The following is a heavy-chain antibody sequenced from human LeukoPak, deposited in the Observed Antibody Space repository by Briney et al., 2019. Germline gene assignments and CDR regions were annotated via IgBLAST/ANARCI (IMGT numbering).Heavy chain of an antibody. CDR2: IIPILNIP. CDR1: GGTFDSSA. D-gene: IGHD1-1*01. CDR3: AREKMEVGYYGLDV. Sequence: ASVKVSCKASGGTFDSSAINWVRQAPGQGLEWMGRIIPILNIPNYAQELQGRVTIAADKSTSTAYMELSSLRSDDTAVYYCAREKMEVGYYGLDVWGQGTTVAVSS. V-gene: IGHV1-69*04. J-gene: IGHJ6*02.